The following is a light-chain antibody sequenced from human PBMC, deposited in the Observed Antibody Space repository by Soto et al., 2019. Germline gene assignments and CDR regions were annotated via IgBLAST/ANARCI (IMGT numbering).Light chain of an antibody. Sequence: QAVVTQAPSASGTPGQRATISCSGSSSNIGSNTVTWYQQVPGTAPKLLIYSNDQRPSGVPDRFSGSKSGTSASLAIAGLQSEDEADYYCAPWDDSLNGWVFGGGTKLTVL. J-gene: IGLJ3*02. V-gene: IGLV1-44*01. CDR2: SND. CDR1: SSNIGSNT. CDR3: APWDDSLNGWV.